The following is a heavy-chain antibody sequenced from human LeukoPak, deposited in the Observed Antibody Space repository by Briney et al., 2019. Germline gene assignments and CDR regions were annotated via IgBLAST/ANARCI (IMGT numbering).Heavy chain of an antibody. CDR1: GGSISSYY. V-gene: IGHV4-59*08. D-gene: IGHD5-18*01. Sequence: PSETLSLTCTVSGGSISSYYWSWIRQPPGKGLEWIGYIYYSGSTNYNPSLKSRVTISVDTSKNQFSLKLSSVTAADTAGYYCARYIQLYGAFDIWGQGTMVTVSS. CDR2: IYYSGST. J-gene: IGHJ3*02. CDR3: ARYIQLYGAFDI.